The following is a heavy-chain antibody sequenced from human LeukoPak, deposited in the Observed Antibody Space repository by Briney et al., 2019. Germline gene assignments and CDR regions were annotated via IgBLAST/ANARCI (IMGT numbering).Heavy chain of an antibody. J-gene: IGHJ4*02. Sequence: SETLSLTCAVYGGSFSGYYWSWIRQPPGEGLEWIGEINHSGSTNYNPSLKSRVTISVDTSKNQFSLKLSSVTAADTAVYYCARGASFWSGYYTGLFDYWGQGTLVTVSS. CDR3: ARGASFWSGYYTGLFDY. CDR1: GGSFSGYY. V-gene: IGHV4-34*01. CDR2: INHSGST. D-gene: IGHD3-3*01.